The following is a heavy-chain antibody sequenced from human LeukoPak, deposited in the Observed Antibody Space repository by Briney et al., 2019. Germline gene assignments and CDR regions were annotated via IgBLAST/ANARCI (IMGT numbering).Heavy chain of an antibody. CDR2: ISSSSSYI. J-gene: IGHJ5*02. CDR3: ARDNHSSWTVVVVAATPYNWFDP. CDR1: GFTFSSYG. Sequence: PGGYLRLSCAASGFTFSSYGMNWVRQAPGKGLEWVSSISSSSSYIYYADSVKGRFTISRDNAKNSLYLQMNSLRAEDTAVYYCARDNHSSWTVVVVAATPYNWFDPWGQGTLVTVSS. D-gene: IGHD2-15*01. V-gene: IGHV3-21*01.